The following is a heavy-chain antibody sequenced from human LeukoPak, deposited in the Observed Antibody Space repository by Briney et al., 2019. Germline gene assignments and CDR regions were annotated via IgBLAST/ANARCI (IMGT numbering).Heavy chain of an antibody. J-gene: IGHJ4*02. CDR1: GGSISSYY. Sequence: SGTLSLTCTVSGGSISSYYWSWIRQPPGKGLEWIGYIYYSGSTNYNPSLKSRVTISVDTSKNQFSLKLSSVTAADTAVYYCARYYYDSSGYHDYWGQGTLVTVSS. CDR3: ARYYYDSSGYHDY. V-gene: IGHV4-59*12. CDR2: IYYSGST. D-gene: IGHD3-22*01.